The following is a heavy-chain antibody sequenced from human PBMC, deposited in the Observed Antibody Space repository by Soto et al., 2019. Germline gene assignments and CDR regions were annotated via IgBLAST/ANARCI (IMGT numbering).Heavy chain of an antibody. CDR3: ARDFATLTKDE. CDR1: GYTFTNYY. CDR2: INPYNGDT. J-gene: IGHJ4*02. D-gene: IGHD3-9*01. Sequence: QVQLVQSGAEVRKPGASMKVSCKASGYTFTNYYLHWVRQAPGQGLEWLAWINPYNGDTVYGQKFLGRVTLTRDTSTTTAYQEMTSLTSADTATYFCARDFATLTKDEWGQGTLVTVSS. V-gene: IGHV1-2*02.